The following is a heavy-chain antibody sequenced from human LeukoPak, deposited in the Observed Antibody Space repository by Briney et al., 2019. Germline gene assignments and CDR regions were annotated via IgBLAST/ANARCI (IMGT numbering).Heavy chain of an antibody. CDR2: IIHIFGTA. CDR3: ARDQQGPWDY. V-gene: IGHV1-69*13. Sequence: SVKVSCKASGGTLSSYAIRWVRQAPGQGLKWMGGIIHIFGTANSAKKFQGRVTITADESTSTAYMELSSLRAEDTAVYYCARDQQGPWDYWGQGTLVTVSS. D-gene: IGHD6-13*01. J-gene: IGHJ4*02. CDR1: GGTLSSYA.